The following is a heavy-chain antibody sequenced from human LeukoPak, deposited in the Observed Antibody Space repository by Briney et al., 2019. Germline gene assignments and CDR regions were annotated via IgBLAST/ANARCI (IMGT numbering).Heavy chain of an antibody. V-gene: IGHV3-23*01. CDR1: GFTLGSCA. D-gene: IGHD6-19*01. Sequence: GGSLRLSCASSGFTLGSCAISWVRQAPGKGLEWVSSISDSGGSTYYADSVKGRFTISRDFSKNTLYVQMNSLRAEDTAVYYCAKERGNIAVGLDYWGQGTLVSVSS. CDR3: AKERGNIAVGLDY. J-gene: IGHJ4*02. CDR2: ISDSGGST.